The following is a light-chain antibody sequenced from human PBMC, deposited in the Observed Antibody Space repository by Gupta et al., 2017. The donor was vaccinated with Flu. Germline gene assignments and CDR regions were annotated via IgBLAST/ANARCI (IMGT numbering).Light chain of an antibody. CDR3: LQRTSWPRFA. V-gene: IGKV3-11*01. Sequence: ERATLPMRAGQIIADSLAWYQQKPGQAPRRLIYDASNRAAGIPDRFSASGSGTDFTLTITKIEPADFAVYYCLQRTSWPRFAFGPGTKV. J-gene: IGKJ3*01. CDR1: QIIADS. CDR2: DAS.